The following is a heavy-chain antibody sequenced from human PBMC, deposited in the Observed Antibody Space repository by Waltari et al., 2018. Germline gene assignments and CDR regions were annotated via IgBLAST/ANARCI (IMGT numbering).Heavy chain of an antibody. CDR1: GGAITSNRHY. Sequence: LHLQESGPGLVKPPDTLPVTCTVAGGAITSNRHYWGWIRQPPGKGLEWTATISYSGATYNHPSLKGRVTISVDTSKNQFSLKLSSVTAADTAVYYCATYIGASIGTAAFDVWGQGTMVTVSS. V-gene: IGHV4-39*01. D-gene: IGHD3-16*01. J-gene: IGHJ3*01. CDR3: ATYIGASIGTAAFDV. CDR2: ISYSGAT.